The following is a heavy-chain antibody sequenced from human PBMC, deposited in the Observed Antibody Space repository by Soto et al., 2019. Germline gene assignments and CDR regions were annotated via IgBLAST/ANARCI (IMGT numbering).Heavy chain of an antibody. V-gene: IGHV3-30-3*01. CDR2: ISYDGSNK. J-gene: IGHJ4*02. CDR1: GFTFSSYA. CDR3: VRERYCSGGSCAYFDY. Sequence: GGSLRLSCAASGFTFSSYAMHWVRQAPGKGLEWVAVISYDGSNKYYADSVKGRFTISRDNSKNTLYLQMNSLRAEDTAVYYCVRERYCSGGSCAYFDYWGQGTLVTVSS. D-gene: IGHD2-15*01.